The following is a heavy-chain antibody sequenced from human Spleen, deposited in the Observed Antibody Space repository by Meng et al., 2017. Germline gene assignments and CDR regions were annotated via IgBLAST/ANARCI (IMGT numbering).Heavy chain of an antibody. CDR2: VWPGDSDT. Sequence: GESLKISCQASGYDFTTYWIAWARQMPGKGLEWMGIVWPGDSDTKYGPSFEGQVTISVNKSTSTAYLQRNSLKASDTGIYYCARSMQCGGWYFDSWGQGTLVTVSS. CDR1: GYDFTTYW. V-gene: IGHV5-51*01. D-gene: IGHD6-19*01. J-gene: IGHJ4*02. CDR3: ARSMQCGGWYFDS.